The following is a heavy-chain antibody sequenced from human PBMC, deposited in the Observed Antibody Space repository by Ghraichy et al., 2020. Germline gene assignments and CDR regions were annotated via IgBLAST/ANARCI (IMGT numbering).Heavy chain of an antibody. CDR1: GGTFSSYA. CDR3: AEGMVVVPAAKWGQDAFDI. J-gene: IGHJ3*02. CDR2: IIPIFGTA. D-gene: IGHD2-2*01. V-gene: IGHV1-69*06. Sequence: SVKVSCKASGGTFSSYAISWVRQAPGQGLEWMGGIIPIFGTANYAQKFQGRVTITADKSTSTAYMELSSLRSEDTAVYYCAEGMVVVPAAKWGQDAFDIWGQGTMVTVSS.